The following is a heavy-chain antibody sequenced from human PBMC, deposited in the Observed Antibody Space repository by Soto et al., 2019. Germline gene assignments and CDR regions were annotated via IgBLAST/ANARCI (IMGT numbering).Heavy chain of an antibody. Sequence: EVQLLESGGDLIQPGGSLRLSCAASGFTFNIYAMTWVRQAPGKGLEWVSAIRRYGDFTYYADSVEGRFTISRDNSKNTLYLQTNSLRAEDTAVYYFAKDRYLDHDSRGYLFDNWGQGTLVTVSS. J-gene: IGHJ4*02. CDR1: GFTFNIYA. CDR2: IRRYGDFT. V-gene: IGHV3-23*01. D-gene: IGHD3-22*01. CDR3: AKDRYLDHDSRGYLFDN.